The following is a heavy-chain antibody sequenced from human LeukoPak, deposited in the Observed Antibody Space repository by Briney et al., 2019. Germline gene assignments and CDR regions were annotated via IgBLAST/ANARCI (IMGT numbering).Heavy chain of an antibody. D-gene: IGHD3-10*01. Sequence: GASVKVSCKASGYTFTSYDINWVRQATGQGLEWMGWMNPNSGNTGYAQKFQGRVTMTRNTSISTAYMELSSLRSEDTAVYYCASWGSITMVRGVFDAFDIWGQGTMVTVSS. J-gene: IGHJ3*02. CDR3: ASWGSITMVRGVFDAFDI. V-gene: IGHV1-8*01. CDR2: MNPNSGNT. CDR1: GYTFTSYD.